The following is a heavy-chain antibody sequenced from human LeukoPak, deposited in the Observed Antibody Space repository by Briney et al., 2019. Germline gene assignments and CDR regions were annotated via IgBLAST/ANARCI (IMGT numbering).Heavy chain of an antibody. V-gene: IGHV3-23*01. J-gene: IGHJ4*02. CDR3: AKEAYDILTAYVDY. Sequence: GGSLRLSCAASGFXFGSYAISWVRQAPGKGLEWVSAVSRSGGSTYYADSVKGRCTISRDNSKNTLYLQMNSLRAEDTAVYYCAKEAYDILTAYVDYWGQGTLVTVSS. D-gene: IGHD3-9*01. CDR2: VSRSGGST. CDR1: GFXFGSYA.